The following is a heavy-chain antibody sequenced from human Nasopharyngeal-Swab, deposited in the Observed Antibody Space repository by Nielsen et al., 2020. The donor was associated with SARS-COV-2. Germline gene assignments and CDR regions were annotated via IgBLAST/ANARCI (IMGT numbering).Heavy chain of an antibody. J-gene: IGHJ6*02. CDR2: IIPILGIA. Sequence: SVKVSCKASGGTFSSYSISWVRQAPGQGLEWMGRIIPILGIANYAQKFQGRVTITADKSTSTAYMELSSLRSEDTAVYYCAREYCSGGSCYGNYGMDVWGQGTTVTVSS. CDR3: AREYCSGGSCYGNYGMDV. V-gene: IGHV1-69*04. D-gene: IGHD2-15*01. CDR1: GGTFSSYS.